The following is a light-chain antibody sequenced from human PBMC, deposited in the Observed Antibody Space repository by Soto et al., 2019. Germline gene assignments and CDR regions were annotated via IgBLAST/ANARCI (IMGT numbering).Light chain of an antibody. J-gene: IGKJ1*01. Sequence: EIVLTQSPGTLSLSPGERATLSCRASQRISSSFLAWYQQRPGQSPRLIIYGASSRATGIPDRFSGSGSGTDFTLTISRLDLEDSAFYYCQQYATSSWTVGQGTKVDIK. V-gene: IGKV3-20*01. CDR1: QRISSSF. CDR2: GAS. CDR3: QQYATSSWT.